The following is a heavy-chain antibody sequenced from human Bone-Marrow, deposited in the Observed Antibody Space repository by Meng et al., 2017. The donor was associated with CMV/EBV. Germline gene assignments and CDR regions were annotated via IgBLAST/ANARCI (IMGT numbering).Heavy chain of an antibody. J-gene: IGHJ4*02. Sequence: SLRLSCAASGFTFSNAWMNWVRQAPGKGLEWVGRIKSKAHGGTIDYVAPVKGRFTISRDDSKNTVYLQMNSLKTEDTAVYYCARLISGWGQGTLVTVSS. V-gene: IGHV3-15*07. CDR1: GFTFSNAW. D-gene: IGHD6-19*01. CDR2: IKSKAHGGTI. CDR3: ARLISG.